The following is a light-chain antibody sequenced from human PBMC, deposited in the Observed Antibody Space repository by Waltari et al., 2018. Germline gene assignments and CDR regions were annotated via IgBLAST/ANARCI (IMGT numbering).Light chain of an antibody. V-gene: IGLV2-14*03. CDR1: DSATDDSDF. J-gene: IGLJ3*02. CDR2: DVT. Sequence: QSALTQPASVSGSPGQSITISCTGIDSATDDSDFVSWYQHHPGKAPRVIIYDVTNRPSGISGRFSASKSVNTASLTISGLQPEDEGDYYCTSQTLDGVVLFGGGTQVTVL. CDR3: TSQTLDGVVL.